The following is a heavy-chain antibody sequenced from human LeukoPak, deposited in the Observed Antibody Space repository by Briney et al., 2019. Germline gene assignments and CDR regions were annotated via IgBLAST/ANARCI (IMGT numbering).Heavy chain of an antibody. D-gene: IGHD3-22*01. V-gene: IGHV4-39*07. CDR1: GGSISSRSYY. CDR2: IYYSGST. J-gene: IGHJ5*02. CDR3: ARVRLESIVVSYWFDP. Sequence: SETLSLTCTVSGGSISSRSYYWGWIRQPPGKGLEWIGSIYYSGSTHYNPSLKSRVTISVDTSKNQFSLKLSSVTAADTAVYYCARVRLESIVVSYWFDPWGQGTLVTVSS.